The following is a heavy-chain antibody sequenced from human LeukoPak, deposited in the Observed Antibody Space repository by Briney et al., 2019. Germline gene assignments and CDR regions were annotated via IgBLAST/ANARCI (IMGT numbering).Heavy chain of an antibody. Sequence: GSLRLSCAASRFTFSSYAMSWVRQAPGKGQEWVSGISGSGGSTYYADSVKGQFTISRDNSKNTLYLQMNSLRAEDTAVYYCAKDRYSGSPYCFDYWGQGTLVTVSS. J-gene: IGHJ4*02. CDR1: RFTFSSYA. D-gene: IGHD1-26*01. CDR3: AKDRYSGSPYCFDY. CDR2: ISGSGGST. V-gene: IGHV3-23*01.